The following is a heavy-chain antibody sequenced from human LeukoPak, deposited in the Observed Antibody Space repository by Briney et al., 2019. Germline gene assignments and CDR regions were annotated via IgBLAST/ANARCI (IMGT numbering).Heavy chain of an antibody. CDR2: ISYDGSNK. CDR1: GFTFSSYG. Sequence: GRSLRLSCAASGFTFSSYGMHWVRQAPGKGLEWVAVISYDGSNKYYADSVKGRFTISRDNSKNTLYLQMNGLRAEDTAVYYCAKGELPFDYWGQGTLVTVSS. CDR3: AKGELPFDY. J-gene: IGHJ4*02. V-gene: IGHV3-30*18. D-gene: IGHD1-26*01.